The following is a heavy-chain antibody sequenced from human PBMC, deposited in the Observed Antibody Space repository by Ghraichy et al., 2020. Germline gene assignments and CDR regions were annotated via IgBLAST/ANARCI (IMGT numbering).Heavy chain of an antibody. CDR2: ISADGTTI. V-gene: IGHV3-74*01. Sequence: GGSLRLSCAASGFTFSGTWVHWVRQAPGEGLVWVSRISADGTTIDYADSVRGRFTISRDNAKSTLYLQMNSLNADDTAVYYCATAGQWRFDCWGLGTLVTVSS. CDR3: ATAGQWRFDC. D-gene: IGHD2-8*01. J-gene: IGHJ4*02. CDR1: GFTFSGTW.